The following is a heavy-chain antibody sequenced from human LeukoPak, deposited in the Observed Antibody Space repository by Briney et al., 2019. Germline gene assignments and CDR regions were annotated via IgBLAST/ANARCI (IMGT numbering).Heavy chain of an antibody. CDR1: GYSISSGYY. CDR2: IYQSGST. CDR3: ARDRTKADFDY. Sequence: SETLSLTCTVSGYSISSGYYWGWIRQPPGKGLEWIGSIYQSGSTYYNPSLKSRVTISADTSKNQFSLKLSSVTAADTAVYYCARDRTKADFDYWGQGTLVTVSS. J-gene: IGHJ4*02. V-gene: IGHV4-38-2*02.